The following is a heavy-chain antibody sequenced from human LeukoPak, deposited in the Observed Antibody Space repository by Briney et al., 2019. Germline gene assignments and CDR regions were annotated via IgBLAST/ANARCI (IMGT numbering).Heavy chain of an antibody. CDR1: GFTFGDYG. Sequence: GGSLRLSCTASGFTFGDYGMSWFRQAPGKGLEWVGFIRSKAYGGTTEYAASVKGRFTISRDDSKSIAYLQMNSLKTEDTAVYYCIREAVLRYFDWLLSHTADYWGQGTLVTVSS. CDR2: IRSKAYGGTT. J-gene: IGHJ4*02. V-gene: IGHV3-49*03. D-gene: IGHD3-9*01. CDR3: IREAVLRYFDWLLSHTADY.